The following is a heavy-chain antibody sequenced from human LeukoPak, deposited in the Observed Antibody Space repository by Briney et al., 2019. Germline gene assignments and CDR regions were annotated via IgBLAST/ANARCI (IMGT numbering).Heavy chain of an antibody. Sequence: GRSLRLSCAASGFTFSSFGMHWVRQAPGKGLEWVAVIWYDGGNKYCADSVKGRFTISRDNSKNTLYLQLNSLRVEDTAVYYCARPGEIAAPGNPDYWGQGTLVTVSS. CDR3: ARPGEIAAPGNPDY. J-gene: IGHJ4*02. CDR1: GFTFSSFG. D-gene: IGHD6-13*01. CDR2: IWYDGGNK. V-gene: IGHV3-33*01.